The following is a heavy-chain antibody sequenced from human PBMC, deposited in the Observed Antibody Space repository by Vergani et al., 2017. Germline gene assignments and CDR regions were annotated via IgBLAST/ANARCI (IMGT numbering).Heavy chain of an antibody. CDR2: ISGSGGST. V-gene: IGHV3-23*01. Sequence: EVQLLESGGGLVQPGGSLRLSCAASGFTFSSYAMSWVRQAPGKGLEWVSAISGSGGSTYYADSVKGRFTISRDNAKNTLYLQMNSRRAEDTAVYYCRRGGSYLIGRGYDYWGQGTLVTVSS. J-gene: IGHJ4*02. CDR1: GFTFSSYA. CDR3: RRGGSYLIGRGYDY. D-gene: IGHD1-26*01.